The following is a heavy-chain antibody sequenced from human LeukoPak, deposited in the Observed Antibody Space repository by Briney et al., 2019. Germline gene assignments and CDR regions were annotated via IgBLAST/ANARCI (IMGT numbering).Heavy chain of an antibody. J-gene: IGHJ4*02. CDR3: ASYSPPDSSGYYADY. Sequence: GGSLRLSCAASGFTFSDYAMTWVRQAPGKGLEWVSTINSGGAINYADSVKGRFTISRDNPKNTLYLQMNSLRAEDTAVYYCASYSPPDSSGYYADYWGQGTLVTVSS. CDR1: GFTFSDYA. V-gene: IGHV3-23*01. D-gene: IGHD3-22*01. CDR2: INSGGAI.